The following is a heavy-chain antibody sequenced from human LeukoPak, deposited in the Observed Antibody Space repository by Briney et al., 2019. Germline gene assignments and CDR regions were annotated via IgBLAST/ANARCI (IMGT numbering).Heavy chain of an antibody. CDR2: INAGNGNT. CDR1: GYTFTSYA. CDR3: ARVVGYCSSTSCGGRYGIDV. Sequence: ASVKVSCKASGYTFTSYAMHWVRQAPGQRLEWMGWINAGNGNTKYSQKFQGRVTITRDTSASTAYMELSSLRSEDTAVYYCARVVGYCSSTSCGGRYGIDVWGQGTTVTVSS. V-gene: IGHV1-3*01. J-gene: IGHJ6*02. D-gene: IGHD2-2*01.